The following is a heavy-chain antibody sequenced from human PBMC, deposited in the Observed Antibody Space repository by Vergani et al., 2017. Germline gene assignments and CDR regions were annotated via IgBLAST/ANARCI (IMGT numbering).Heavy chain of an antibody. J-gene: IGHJ4*02. V-gene: IGHV1-69-2*01. CDR3: ARVKTYYYDSSCYPIFDC. D-gene: IGHD3-22*01. CDR1: GYTFTDYY. Sequence: EVQLVQSGAEVKKPGATVKISCKVSGYTFTDYYMHWVQQAPGKGLEWRGLVDLEDGETIYAEKFQGRVTITADTSTDRAYMELSSLRSEDTAVYYCARVKTYYYDSSCYPIFDCWGQGTLVTVSS. CDR2: VDLEDGET.